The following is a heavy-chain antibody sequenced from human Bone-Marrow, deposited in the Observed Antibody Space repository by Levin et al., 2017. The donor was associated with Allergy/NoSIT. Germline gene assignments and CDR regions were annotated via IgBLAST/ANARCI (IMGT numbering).Heavy chain of an antibody. V-gene: IGHV4-4*02. D-gene: IGHD2-2*01. J-gene: IGHJ3*02. Sequence: SETLSLTCAVSGDSITSSNWWSWVRQPPGKGLEWIGDIYHTGGTNYNPSLKSRASISVDKSKNQFSLTLSSVTAADTAVYYCTRWAVVGHDAFDIWGQGTMVSVTS. CDR1: GDSITSSNW. CDR2: IYHTGGT. CDR3: TRWAVVGHDAFDI.